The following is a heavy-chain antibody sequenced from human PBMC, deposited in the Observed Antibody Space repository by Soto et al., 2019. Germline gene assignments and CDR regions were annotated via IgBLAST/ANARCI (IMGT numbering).Heavy chain of an antibody. CDR2: IIPIFGTS. V-gene: IGHV1-69*12. CDR1: GGTFDTHA. CDR3: AIREHDAIGGNSYSAMDV. Sequence: QVQLVQSGAEVKKPGSSVKVSCKASGGTFDTHAISWVRQAPGQGLEWMGGIIPIFGTSDYAQKFQGRVTITADESTSTAYMGMRSLRSEDTAVYYCAIREHDAIGGNSYSAMDVWGQGTTVTVSS. J-gene: IGHJ6*02. D-gene: IGHD1-26*01.